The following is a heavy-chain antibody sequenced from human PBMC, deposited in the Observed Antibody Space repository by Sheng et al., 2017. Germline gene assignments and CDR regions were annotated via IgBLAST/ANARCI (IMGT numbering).Heavy chain of an antibody. D-gene: IGHD2-8*02. Sequence: QVRLVESGGGVVQPGRSLRLSCAASGFTFRNYGMHWVRQAPGKALEWVAVIWYDGSDKYYADSVKGRFTISRDNSKSTLFLQMDSLRDGDTAVYYCARVQLGYCTGGSCFHF. CDR1: GFTFRNYG. J-gene: IGHJ2*01. CDR2: IWYDGSDK. CDR3: ARVQLGYCTGGSCFHF. V-gene: IGHV3-33*01.